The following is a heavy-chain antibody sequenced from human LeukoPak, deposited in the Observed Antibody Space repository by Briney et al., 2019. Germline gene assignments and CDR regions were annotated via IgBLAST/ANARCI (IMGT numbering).Heavy chain of an antibody. CDR2: IKQDGSEK. CDR3: AKKGGYEDFDY. CDR1: GFTFSSYW. J-gene: IGHJ4*02. V-gene: IGHV3-7*01. Sequence: TGGSLRLSCAASGFTFSSYWMNWVRQAPGKGLEWVANIKQDGSEKYYVDSVKGRFTISRDNAKNSLYLQMNSLRGEDTAVYYCAKKGGYEDFDYWGQGTLVTVSS. D-gene: IGHD5-12*01.